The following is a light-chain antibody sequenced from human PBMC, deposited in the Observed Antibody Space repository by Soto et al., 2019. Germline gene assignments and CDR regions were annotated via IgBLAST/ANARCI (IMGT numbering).Light chain of an antibody. CDR3: QQSYSTPIT. Sequence: DIQMTQSPSSLSASVGDRVTITCRASQSISSYLNWYQQKPGKAPKLLIYAASSLQSGVPSRFSGSGSGTDFTLTISSLQPEDFATYYCQQSYSTPITCGQGTRLELK. CDR1: QSISSY. V-gene: IGKV1-39*01. J-gene: IGKJ5*01. CDR2: AAS.